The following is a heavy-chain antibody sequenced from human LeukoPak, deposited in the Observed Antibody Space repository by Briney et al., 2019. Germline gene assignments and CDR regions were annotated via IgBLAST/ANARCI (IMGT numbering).Heavy chain of an antibody. CDR2: ISRSGGTI. D-gene: IGHD1-14*01. CDR3: AGYNPFWYFDY. Sequence: GGSLRLSCAASGFTFSSSWMHWVRQAPGKGLEWVAYISRSGGTIYYADSVKGRFTISRDNAKNSLYLQMNSLRAEDTAVYYCAGYNPFWYFDYWGQGTPVTVSS. V-gene: IGHV3-48*04. J-gene: IGHJ4*02. CDR1: GFTFSSSW.